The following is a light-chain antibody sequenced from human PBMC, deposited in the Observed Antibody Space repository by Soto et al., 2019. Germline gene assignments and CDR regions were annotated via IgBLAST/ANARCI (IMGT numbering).Light chain of an antibody. J-gene: IGLJ1*01. CDR3: KSYAGLNTGV. CDR2: EVN. Sequence: QSVLTQPPSASGSPGQSVTISCTGTSSDVGAYNYVSWYQQHPGKAPKLLIYEVNKRPSGVPDRFSGSKSGNTASLTVSGLQTEDEADYYCKSYAGLNTGVFGPGTKVTVL. CDR1: SSDVGAYNY. V-gene: IGLV2-8*01.